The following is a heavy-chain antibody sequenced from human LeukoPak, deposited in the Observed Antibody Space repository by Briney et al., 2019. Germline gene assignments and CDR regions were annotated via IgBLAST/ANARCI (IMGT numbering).Heavy chain of an antibody. CDR1: GFTFGSYA. CDR3: AKWPEGATPKFHH. Sequence: GGSLRLSCAASGFTFGSYAMSWVRQAPGKGLEAPGKGLEWVSTISASGHATYYPDSVRGRFTISRDNSKSTLHLQMDSLRAEDSALYYCAKWPEGATPKFHHWGQGTLVTVSS. J-gene: IGHJ4*02. D-gene: IGHD1-26*01. CDR2: ISASGHAT. V-gene: IGHV3-23*01.